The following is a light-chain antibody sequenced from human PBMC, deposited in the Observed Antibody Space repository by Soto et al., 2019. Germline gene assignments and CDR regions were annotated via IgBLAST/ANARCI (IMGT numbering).Light chain of an antibody. CDR3: QQYNNWPQT. V-gene: IGKV3-15*01. J-gene: IGKJ1*01. CDR1: QSVSSN. CDR2: GAS. Sequence: EIVMTQSPAPLSVSPGERATLSCRASQSVSSNLAWYQQKPGQAPRLLIYGASTRATGIPARFSGSGSGTEFTLTISSLQSEDFAVYYCQQYNNWPQTFGQGTKGDIK.